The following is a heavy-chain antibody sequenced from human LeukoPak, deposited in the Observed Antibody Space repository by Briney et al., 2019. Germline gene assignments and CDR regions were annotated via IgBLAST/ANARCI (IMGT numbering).Heavy chain of an antibody. Sequence: QPGGSLRLSCAASGFTFSSYAMSWVRQAPGKGLEWVSAISGSGGSTYYADSVKGRFTISRDNSKNTLYLQMNSLRAEDTAVYYCAKVGGSFFDWSLNFDYWGQGTLVTVSS. D-gene: IGHD3-9*01. J-gene: IGHJ4*02. CDR3: AKVGGSFFDWSLNFDY. V-gene: IGHV3-23*01. CDR1: GFTFSSYA. CDR2: ISGSGGST.